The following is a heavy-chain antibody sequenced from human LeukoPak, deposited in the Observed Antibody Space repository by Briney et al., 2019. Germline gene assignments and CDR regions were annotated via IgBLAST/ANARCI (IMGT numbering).Heavy chain of an antibody. CDR2: ISRSGSTV. V-gene: IGHV3-11*01. CDR3: ARSYNWNSEIDY. Sequence: GGSLRLSCAASGFTFGDYYMSWIRQAPGKGLEWISFISRSGSTVYYADSVKGRFTISRDNAKNSLYLQMNSLRAEDTAVYYCARSYNWNSEIDYWGQGTLVTVSS. J-gene: IGHJ4*02. CDR1: GFTFGDYY. D-gene: IGHD1-7*01.